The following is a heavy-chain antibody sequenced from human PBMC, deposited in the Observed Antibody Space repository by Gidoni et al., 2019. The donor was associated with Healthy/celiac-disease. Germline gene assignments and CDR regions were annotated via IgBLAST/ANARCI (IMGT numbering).Heavy chain of an antibody. V-gene: IGHV4-39*01. J-gene: IGHJ6*02. CDR1: GGSISSSSYY. CDR3: ARTNYGDYLYGMDV. Sequence: QLQLQESGPGLVKPSETLSLTCTVSGGSISSSSYYWGWIRQPPGKGLEWIGSIYYSGSTYYNPSLKSRVTISVDTSKNQFSLKLSSVTAADTAVYYCARTNYGDYLYGMDVWGQGTTVTVSS. CDR2: IYYSGST. D-gene: IGHD4-17*01.